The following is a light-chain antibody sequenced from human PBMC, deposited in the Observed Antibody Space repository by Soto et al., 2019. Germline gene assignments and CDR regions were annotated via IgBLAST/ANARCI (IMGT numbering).Light chain of an antibody. Sequence: QSVLTQPPYASGAPGQSVPISCTRTSSDVGGYKYVSWYQQHPGKAPKLMIYEVTKRPSGVPDRFSGSKSGNAASLTVSGLQAEDEADYYCSSYAGSNNLYVFGTGTKVTVL. J-gene: IGLJ1*01. CDR3: SSYAGSNNLYV. CDR2: EVT. V-gene: IGLV2-8*01. CDR1: SSDVGGYKY.